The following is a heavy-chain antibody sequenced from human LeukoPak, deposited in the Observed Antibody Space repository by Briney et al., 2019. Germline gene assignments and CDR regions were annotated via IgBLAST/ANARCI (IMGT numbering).Heavy chain of an antibody. J-gene: IGHJ6*02. Sequence: GGSLRLSCAASGFTFSNYWMSWVRQAPGKGLEWVANIKQDGSEKYYVYSVKGRFTISRDNAKNSLYLQMNGLRAEDTAVYYCARSSTWLSYGMDVWGQGTTVTVSS. CDR3: ARSSTWLSYGMDV. V-gene: IGHV3-7*01. CDR2: IKQDGSEK. CDR1: GFTFSNYW. D-gene: IGHD6-19*01.